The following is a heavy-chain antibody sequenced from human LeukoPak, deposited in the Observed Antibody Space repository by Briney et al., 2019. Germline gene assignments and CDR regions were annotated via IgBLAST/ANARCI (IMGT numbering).Heavy chain of an antibody. D-gene: IGHD3-22*01. Sequence: SETLSLTCTVSGGSISSYYWSWIRQPPGKGLEWIGYIYYSGSTNYNPSLKSRVTISVDTSKNQFSLKLSSVTAADTAVYYCASTMIVVAGGCYMDVWGKGTTVTVSS. CDR2: IYYSGST. V-gene: IGHV4-59*01. J-gene: IGHJ6*03. CDR3: ASTMIVVAGGCYMDV. CDR1: GGSISSYY.